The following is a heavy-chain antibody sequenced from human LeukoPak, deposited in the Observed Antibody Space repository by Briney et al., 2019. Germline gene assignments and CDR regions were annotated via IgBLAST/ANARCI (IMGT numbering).Heavy chain of an antibody. CDR1: RGSISGSIRSYY. CDR3: ARIPLGYSGAYYFDY. D-gene: IGHD5-12*01. V-gene: IGHV4-4*09. CDR2: ISSSGSV. Sequence: SETLSLTCTVSRGSISGSIRSYYWSWLRQPPGKGLEWIGYISSSGSVNDNPSLRSRVTIPVDTSKNQFFLNLSSVSAADTAVYYRARIPLGYSGAYYFDYWGQGTLVTVSP. J-gene: IGHJ4*02.